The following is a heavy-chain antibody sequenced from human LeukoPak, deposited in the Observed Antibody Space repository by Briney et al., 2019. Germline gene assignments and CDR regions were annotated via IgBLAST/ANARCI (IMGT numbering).Heavy chain of an antibody. Sequence: GGSLRLSCAASGFTFNKYAMTWVRQAPGKGLEWVSVISGGGGSSYYADSVKGRFTVSRDNSKNTLYLQMNSLRDEDTAVYYCAKGQGYNYGDSIDYWGQGTLVTVSS. CDR1: GFTFNKYA. V-gene: IGHV3-23*01. J-gene: IGHJ4*02. CDR3: AKGQGYNYGDSIDY. CDR2: ISGGGGSS. D-gene: IGHD5-18*01.